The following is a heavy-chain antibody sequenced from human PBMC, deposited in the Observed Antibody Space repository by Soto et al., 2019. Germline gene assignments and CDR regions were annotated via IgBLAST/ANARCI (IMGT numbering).Heavy chain of an antibody. J-gene: IGHJ4*02. CDR2: ISSNGGST. V-gene: IGHV3-64*01. D-gene: IGHD1-26*01. Sequence: EVQLVESGGGLVQPGGSLRLSCAASGFTFSSYAMHWVRQAPGKGLEYVSAISSNGGSTYYANSVKGRFTISRDNSKNTLYLQMGSLRAADMAVYYCARDTKSGSYSLDYWGQGTRVTVSS. CDR3: ARDTKSGSYSLDY. CDR1: GFTFSSYA.